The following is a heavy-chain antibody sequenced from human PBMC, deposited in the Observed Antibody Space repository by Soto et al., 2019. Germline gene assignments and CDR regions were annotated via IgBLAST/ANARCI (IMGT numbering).Heavy chain of an antibody. CDR1: GFTFSTYD. J-gene: IGHJ4*02. Sequence: QVRLVESGGGVVQPGGSLRISCAASGFTFSTYDMHWVRQALGKGLEWVAVIRNAGSNEYYRDSVKGRFTMSRDNSKDTLYLQMSSLRAEDTAVYHCATRVSGQIIVPPAAMPFDYWGQGTLVTVSS. V-gene: IGHV3-30*02. D-gene: IGHD2-2*01. CDR2: IRNAGSNE. CDR3: ATRVSGQIIVPPAAMPFDY.